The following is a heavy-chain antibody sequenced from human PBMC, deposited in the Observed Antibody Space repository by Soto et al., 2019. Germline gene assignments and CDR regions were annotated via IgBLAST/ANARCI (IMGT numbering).Heavy chain of an antibody. Sequence: PRPQVKVSCKASGGTFSSYAISWVRQAPGQGLEWMGGIIPIFGTANYAQKFQGRVTITADESTSTAYMELSSLRSEDTAVYYCARGGDTTTNEDYYYGMDVWGQGTTVTVSS. CDR3: ARGGDTTTNEDYYYGMDV. J-gene: IGHJ6*02. D-gene: IGHD1-26*01. CDR2: IIPIFGTA. CDR1: GGTFSSYA. V-gene: IGHV1-69*01.